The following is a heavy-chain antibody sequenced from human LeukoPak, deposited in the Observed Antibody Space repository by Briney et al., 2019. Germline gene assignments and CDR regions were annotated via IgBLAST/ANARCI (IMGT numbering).Heavy chain of an antibody. D-gene: IGHD3-9*01. CDR2: IYTSGST. CDR3: ARVGYDILTGSSPFDY. Sequence: PSRTLSLTCTVSGGSISSGSYYWSWIRQPAGTGLEWIGRIYTSGSTNYNPSLKSRVTISVDTSKNQFSLKLSSVTAADTAVYYCARVGYDILTGSSPFDYWGQGTLVTVSS. J-gene: IGHJ4*02. V-gene: IGHV4-61*02. CDR1: GGSISSGSYY.